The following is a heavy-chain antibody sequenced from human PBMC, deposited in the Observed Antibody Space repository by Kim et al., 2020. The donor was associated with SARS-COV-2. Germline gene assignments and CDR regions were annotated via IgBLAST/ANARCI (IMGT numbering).Heavy chain of an antibody. CDR3: ARVEDYHENHAFDI. CDR2: ISGYNGDT. Sequence: ASVKVSCKASGYTFANFGISWVRQAPGQGLEWMGEISGYNGDTKYTQKLQGRVTMTKDTITSTAYLELRNVRFDDTAVYYCARVEDYHENHAFDIWGQGTMVTVSS. V-gene: IGHV1-18*04. D-gene: IGHD3-16*01. J-gene: IGHJ3*02. CDR1: GYTFANFG.